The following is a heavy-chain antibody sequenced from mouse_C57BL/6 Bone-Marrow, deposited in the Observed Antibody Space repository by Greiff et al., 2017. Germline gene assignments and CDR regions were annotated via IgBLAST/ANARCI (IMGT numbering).Heavy chain of an antibody. CDR2: IWWNADK. D-gene: IGHD1-1*01. J-gene: IGHJ3*01. CDR3: APYYYGTTYPIAY. CDR1: GFSLSTSNMG. Sequence: QVQLKESGPGILQPSQTLSMTCSFSGFSLSTSNMGIGWIRQPSGKGLEWLAYIWWNADKYYDQSLKSRLTIYKDTSNNQVFLKTTSVHTADTAKYYWAPYYYGTTYPIAYWGQGTLVTVSA. V-gene: IGHV8-5*01.